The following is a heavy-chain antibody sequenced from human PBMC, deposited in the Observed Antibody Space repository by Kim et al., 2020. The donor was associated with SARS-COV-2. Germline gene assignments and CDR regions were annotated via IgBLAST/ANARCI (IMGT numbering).Heavy chain of an antibody. J-gene: IGHJ1*01. V-gene: IGHV4-59*01. CDR3: ATSTRSYAAFQH. D-gene: IGHD5-12*01. Sequence: NYNPSLKSRVTISVDTSKNQFSLKLSSVTAADTAVYYCATSTRSYAAFQHWGQGTLVTVSS.